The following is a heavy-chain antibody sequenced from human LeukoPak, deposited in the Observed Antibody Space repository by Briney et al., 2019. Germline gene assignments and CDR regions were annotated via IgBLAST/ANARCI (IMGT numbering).Heavy chain of an antibody. V-gene: IGHV3-21*01. J-gene: IGHJ5*02. CDR3: ARDVGWFGELNGSWWFDP. Sequence: GGSLRLSCAASGFTFSSYSMNWVRQAPGKGLEWVSSISSSSSYIYYADSVKGRFTISRDNAKNSLYLQMNSLRAEDTAVYYCARDVGWFGELNGSWWFDPWGQGTLVTVSS. CDR2: ISSSSSYI. CDR1: GFTFSSYS. D-gene: IGHD3-10*01.